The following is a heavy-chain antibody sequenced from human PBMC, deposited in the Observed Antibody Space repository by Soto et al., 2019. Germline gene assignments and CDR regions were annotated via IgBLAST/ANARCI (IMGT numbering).Heavy chain of an antibody. D-gene: IGHD2-2*01. Sequence: ASVKVSCKASGYTFTSYGISWVRQAPGQGLEWMGWISAYNGNTNYVQKLQGRVTMTTDTSTSTAYMELRSLRSDDTAVYYCARDIVVVPAAPRGWFDPWGQGTLVTVSS. CDR2: ISAYNGNT. V-gene: IGHV1-18*04. CDR3: ARDIVVVPAAPRGWFDP. CDR1: GYTFTSYG. J-gene: IGHJ5*02.